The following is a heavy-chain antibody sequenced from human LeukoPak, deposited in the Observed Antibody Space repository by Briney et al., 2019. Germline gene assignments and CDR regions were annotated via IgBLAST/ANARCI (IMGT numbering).Heavy chain of an antibody. Sequence: GRSLRLSCAASGFTFDDYAMHWVRQAPGKGLEWVSGISWNSGSIGYADSVKGRFTISRDNAKNSLYLQMNSLRAEDTALYYCAKGITGTTHDAFDIWGQGTMVTVSS. CDR1: GFTFDDYA. D-gene: IGHD1-7*01. CDR2: ISWNSGSI. V-gene: IGHV3-9*01. CDR3: AKGITGTTHDAFDI. J-gene: IGHJ3*02.